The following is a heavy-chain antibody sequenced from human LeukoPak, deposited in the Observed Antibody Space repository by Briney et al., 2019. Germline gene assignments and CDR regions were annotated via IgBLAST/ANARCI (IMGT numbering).Heavy chain of an antibody. CDR1: GGTFSSYA. Sequence: GASVKVSCKASGGTFSSYAISWVRQAPGQGLEWMGIINPSGGSTSYAQKFQGRVTMTRDTSTSTVYMELSSLRSEDTAVYYCARDGNNWNPPYYYYYMDVWGKGTTVTVSS. J-gene: IGHJ6*03. CDR2: INPSGGST. V-gene: IGHV1-46*01. D-gene: IGHD1-20*01. CDR3: ARDGNNWNPPYYYYYMDV.